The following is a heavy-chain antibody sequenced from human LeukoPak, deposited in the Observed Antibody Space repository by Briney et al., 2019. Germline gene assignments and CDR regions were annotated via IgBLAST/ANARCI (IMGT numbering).Heavy chain of an antibody. CDR1: GYTFTSYD. D-gene: IGHD4-23*01. Sequence: ASVKVSCKASGYTFTSYDINWVRQATGQGLEWMGWISAYNGNPNYAQKLQGRVTMTTDTSTSTAYMELRSLRSDDMAVYYCARLYGGNSPFDYWGQGTLVTVSS. CDR2: ISAYNGNP. J-gene: IGHJ4*02. CDR3: ARLYGGNSPFDY. V-gene: IGHV1-18*03.